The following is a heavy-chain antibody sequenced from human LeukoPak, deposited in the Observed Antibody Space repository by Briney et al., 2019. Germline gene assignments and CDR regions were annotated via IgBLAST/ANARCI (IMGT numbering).Heavy chain of an antibody. CDR1: GFTFSSYS. J-gene: IGHJ4*02. Sequence: GGSLRLSCAASGFTFSSYSMNWVRQAPGKGLEWVSSISSSSSYIYYADSVKGRFTISRDNAKNSLYLQMDSLRAEDTAVYYCAREPSGWYLDYWGQGTLVTVSS. CDR3: AREPSGWYLDY. D-gene: IGHD6-19*01. CDR2: ISSSSSYI. V-gene: IGHV3-21*01.